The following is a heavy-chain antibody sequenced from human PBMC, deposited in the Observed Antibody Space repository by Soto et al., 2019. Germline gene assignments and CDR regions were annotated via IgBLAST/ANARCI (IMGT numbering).Heavy chain of an antibody. V-gene: IGHV1-2*02. D-gene: IGHD1-1*01. Sequence: QVQLVQSGAEVRKPGASVKVSCKASGYTFSDYYIHWVRQAPGQGLECMGWINPNSGGTKYAPKFQGGVTMTRDTSIATADMELSRLRSGDTAVYYCAREPATAKPEGGDFWGAGTLVTVSS. CDR1: GYTFSDYY. CDR3: AREPATAKPEGGDF. J-gene: IGHJ4*02. CDR2: INPNSGGT.